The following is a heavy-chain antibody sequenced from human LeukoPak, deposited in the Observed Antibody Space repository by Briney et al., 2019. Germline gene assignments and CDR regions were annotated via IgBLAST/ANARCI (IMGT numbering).Heavy chain of an antibody. Sequence: SETLSLTCAVYGGSFSGYYWSWICQPPGKGLEWIGEINHSGSTNYNPSLKSRVTISVDTSKNQFSLKLSSVTAADTAVYYCARGRGVDYWGQGTLVTVSS. CDR3: ARGRGVDY. V-gene: IGHV4-34*01. CDR2: INHSGST. J-gene: IGHJ4*02. D-gene: IGHD1-26*01. CDR1: GGSFSGYY.